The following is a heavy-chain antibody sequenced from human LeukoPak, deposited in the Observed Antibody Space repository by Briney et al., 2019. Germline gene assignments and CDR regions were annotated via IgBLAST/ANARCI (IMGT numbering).Heavy chain of an antibody. CDR1: GFTLSSYS. J-gene: IGHJ4*02. CDR3: ARDTGVRPRVAHFDY. Sequence: GGSLRLSCAASGFTLSSYSMNWVRQAPGKGLEWVSSISSSSSYIYYADSVKGRFTISRDNAKNSLYLQMNSLRAEDTAVYYCARDTGVRPRVAHFDYWGQGTLVTVSS. V-gene: IGHV3-21*01. D-gene: IGHD1-14*01. CDR2: ISSSSSYI.